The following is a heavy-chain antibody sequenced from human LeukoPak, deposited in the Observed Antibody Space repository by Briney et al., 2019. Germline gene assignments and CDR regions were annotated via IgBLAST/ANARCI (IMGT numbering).Heavy chain of an antibody. Sequence: SETLSLTCTVSGASIRSSRYYWGWNRQPPGKGQEWIGSVYYSGTTSYNPSLKSRVTISVDTSKNQFSLKLSSVTAADTAVYYCATICFKRGYNWFDPWGQGTLVTVSS. J-gene: IGHJ5*02. CDR3: ATICFKRGYNWFDP. V-gene: IGHV4-39*01. CDR2: VYYSGTT. D-gene: IGHD2-15*01. CDR1: GASIRSSRYY.